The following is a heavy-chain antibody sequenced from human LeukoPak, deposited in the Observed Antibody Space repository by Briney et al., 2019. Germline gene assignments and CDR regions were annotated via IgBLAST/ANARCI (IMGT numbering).Heavy chain of an antibody. V-gene: IGHV5-51*01. CDR3: AKSVYSSGWHNWFDP. CDR2: IYPGDSNT. Sequence: GESLKISCKGSGYSFKNYWIAWVRQMPGKGLEWMGIIYPGDSNTRYNPSFQGQVTISADKSISTAYLQWSSLKASDTAMYYCAKSVYSSGWHNWFDPWGQGTLVTVSS. D-gene: IGHD6-19*01. J-gene: IGHJ5*02. CDR1: GYSFKNYW.